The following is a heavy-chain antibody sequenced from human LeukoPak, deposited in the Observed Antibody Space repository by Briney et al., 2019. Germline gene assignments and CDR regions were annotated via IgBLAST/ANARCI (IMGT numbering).Heavy chain of an antibody. CDR3: AKAIFGVVRGYFDY. V-gene: IGHV3-23*01. CDR2: ISGGGGST. D-gene: IGHD3-3*01. J-gene: IGHJ4*02. CDR1: GFTFSSCA. Sequence: GGSLRLSCAASGFTFSSCAMSWVRQAPGKGLEWVSAISGGGGSTYYADSVKGRFTISRDNSKNTLYLQMNSLRAEDTAVYYCAKAIFGVVRGYFDYWGQGTLVTVSS.